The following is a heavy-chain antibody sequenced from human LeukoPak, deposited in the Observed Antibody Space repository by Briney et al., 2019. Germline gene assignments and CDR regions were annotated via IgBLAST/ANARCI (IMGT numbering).Heavy chain of an antibody. D-gene: IGHD3-22*01. Sequence: PGGSLRLSCAASGFTFSSYGMHWVRQAPGKGLEWVAVISYDGSNKYYADSVKGRFTISRDNSKNTLYLQMNSLRAEDTAVYYCARGRWDYYDSSGYYPTLYFDYWGQGTLVTVSS. CDR1: GFTFSSYG. J-gene: IGHJ4*02. CDR2: ISYDGSNK. CDR3: ARGRWDYYDSSGYYPTLYFDY. V-gene: IGHV3-30*03.